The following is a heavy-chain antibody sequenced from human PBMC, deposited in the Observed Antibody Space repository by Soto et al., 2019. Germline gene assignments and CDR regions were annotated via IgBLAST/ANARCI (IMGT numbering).Heavy chain of an antibody. CDR1: GGSISSYY. CDR3: ARRYGGNLDY. J-gene: IGHJ4*02. CDR2: IYYSGST. D-gene: IGHD1-26*01. Sequence: SETLSLTCTVSGGSISSYYWSWIRQPPGKGLEWIGYIYYSGSTNYNPSLKSRVTISVDTSKNQFSLKLSSVTAADAAVYYCARRYGGNLDYWGQGTLVTVSA. V-gene: IGHV4-59*08.